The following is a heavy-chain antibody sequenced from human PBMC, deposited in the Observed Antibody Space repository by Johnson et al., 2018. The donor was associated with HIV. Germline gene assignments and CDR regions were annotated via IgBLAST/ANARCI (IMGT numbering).Heavy chain of an antibody. Sequence: QLVESGGGLVQPGRSLRLSCAASGFTFDDYAMHWVRQAPGKGLEWVSGISWNSGSIGYADSVKGRFTISRDNAKNTLYLQVNSLKTEDTAVYYCARSPASRVGDSFAFDIWGQGTMVTVSS. V-gene: IGHV3-9*01. J-gene: IGHJ3*02. D-gene: IGHD2-21*02. CDR3: ARSPASRVGDSFAFDI. CDR1: GFTFDDYA. CDR2: ISWNSGSI.